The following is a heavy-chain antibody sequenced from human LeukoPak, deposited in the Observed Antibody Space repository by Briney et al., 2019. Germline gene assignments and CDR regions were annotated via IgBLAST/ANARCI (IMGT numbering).Heavy chain of an antibody. D-gene: IGHD4-17*01. CDR2: INPSGGST. V-gene: IGHV1-46*01. CDR1: GYTFTNYG. Sequence: VASVKVSCKASGYTFTNYGFSWVRQAPGQGLEWMGIINPSGGSTSYAQKFQGRVTMTRDTSTSTVYMELSSLRSEDTAVYYCARDWDDYGDPTGGMDVWGQGTTVTVSS. CDR3: ARDWDDYGDPTGGMDV. J-gene: IGHJ6*02.